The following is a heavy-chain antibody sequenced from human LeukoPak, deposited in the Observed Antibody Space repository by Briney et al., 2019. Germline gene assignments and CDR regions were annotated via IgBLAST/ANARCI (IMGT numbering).Heavy chain of an antibody. J-gene: IGHJ2*01. Sequence: GGSLRLSCLTSGFTLSTNAMSWARQAPGKGLEWVSGISSSGSGGNTYYADSVKGRFTISRDGSKNTLFLHMNTLRAEDTAIYYCAKDRTVGASYWYFDLWGRGTLVTVSS. CDR1: GFTLSTNA. V-gene: IGHV3-23*01. CDR3: AKDRTVGASYWYFDL. D-gene: IGHD1-26*01. CDR2: ISSSGSGGNT.